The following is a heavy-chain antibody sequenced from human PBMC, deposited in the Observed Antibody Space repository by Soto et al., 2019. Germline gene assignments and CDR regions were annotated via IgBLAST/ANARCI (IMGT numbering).Heavy chain of an antibody. CDR2: TYYRSKWYN. CDR3: ARALLGYCSGGSCYETFDY. CDR1: GDSVSSNSAA. V-gene: IGHV6-1*01. Sequence: KQSQTLSLTCAISGDSVSSNSAAWNWIRQSPSRGLEWLGRTYYRSKWYNDYAVSVKSRITINPDTSKNQFSLQLNSVTPEDTAVYYCARALLGYCSGGSCYETFDYWGQGTLVTVSS. D-gene: IGHD2-15*01. J-gene: IGHJ4*02.